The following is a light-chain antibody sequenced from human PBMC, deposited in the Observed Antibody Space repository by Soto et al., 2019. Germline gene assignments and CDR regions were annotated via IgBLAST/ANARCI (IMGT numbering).Light chain of an antibody. V-gene: IGKV3-15*01. CDR2: YVS. CDR1: ESVHRN. J-gene: IGKJ3*01. CDR3: QHYSNWPPT. Sequence: EMVMTQSPATLSVSPGERVTLSCRASESVHRNLAWYQQKPGQGPSLLIYYVSTRVTGVPDRFSGSGSGTEFTLTISSLQSEDFGVYYCQHYSNWPPTFGPGTKLEIK.